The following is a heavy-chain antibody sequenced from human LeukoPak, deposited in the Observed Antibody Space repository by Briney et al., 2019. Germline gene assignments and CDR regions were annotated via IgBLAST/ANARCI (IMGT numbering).Heavy chain of an antibody. Sequence: GGSLRLSCAASGFTFSSYAMSWVRQAPGKGLEWVSAISGSGGSTYYADSVKGRFTISRDNSKNTLYLQMNSLRAEDTAVYYCAKVGYCSSTSCYGGAYYYYYMDVWGKGTTVTVSS. CDR1: GFTFSSYA. CDR2: ISGSGGST. CDR3: AKVGYCSSTSCYGGAYYYYYMDV. J-gene: IGHJ6*03. D-gene: IGHD2-2*01. V-gene: IGHV3-23*01.